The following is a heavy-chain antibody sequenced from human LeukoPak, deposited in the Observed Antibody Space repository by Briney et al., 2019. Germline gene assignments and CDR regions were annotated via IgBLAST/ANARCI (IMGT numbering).Heavy chain of an antibody. Sequence: RGSLRLSCAASGFTFSTYAMSWVRQAPGKGLECVSTIGGTGGSTYYADSVKGRFTISRDNSKNTLYLQMNSLRAEDTALYYCAKQTDSSAWYLGFDYWGQGTLVTVSS. CDR1: GFTFSTYA. CDR2: IGGTGGST. J-gene: IGHJ4*02. V-gene: IGHV3-23*01. CDR3: AKQTDSSAWYLGFDY. D-gene: IGHD6-19*01.